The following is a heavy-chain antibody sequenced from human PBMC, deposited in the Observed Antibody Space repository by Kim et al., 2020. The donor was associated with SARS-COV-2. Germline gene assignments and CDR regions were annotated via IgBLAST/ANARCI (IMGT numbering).Heavy chain of an antibody. CDR2: INHSGST. CDR1: GGSFSGYY. J-gene: IGHJ4*02. D-gene: IGHD3-10*01. Sequence: SETLSLTCAVYGGSFSGYYWSWIRQPPGKGLEWIGEINHSGSTNYNPSLKSRVTISVDTSKNQFSLKLSSVTAADTAVYYCATRGFWYWGQGTLVTVSS. V-gene: IGHV4-34*01. CDR3: ATRGFWY.